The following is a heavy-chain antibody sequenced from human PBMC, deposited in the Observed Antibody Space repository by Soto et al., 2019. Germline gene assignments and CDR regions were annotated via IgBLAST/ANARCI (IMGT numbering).Heavy chain of an antibody. J-gene: IGHJ4*02. CDR1: GGSFSGYY. CDR3: AIEGYSSGWFDY. Sequence: QVQLQQWGAGLLKPSETLSLTCAVYGGSFSGYYWSWIRQPPGKGLEWIGEINHSGSTNYNPSLKSRVTISVDTSKNQFSLKLSSVTAADTAVYYCAIEGYSSGWFDYWGQGTLVTVSS. D-gene: IGHD6-19*01. V-gene: IGHV4-34*01. CDR2: INHSGST.